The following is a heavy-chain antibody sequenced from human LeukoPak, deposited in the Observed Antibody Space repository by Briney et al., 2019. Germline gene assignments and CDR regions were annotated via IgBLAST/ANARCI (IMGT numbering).Heavy chain of an antibody. D-gene: IGHD3-10*01. J-gene: IGHJ4*02. CDR2: ISGDSRFI. CDR3: ARSMFRGLITFDY. V-gene: IGHV3-21*01. Sequence: PGGSLRLSCAASGFTFSDYIINWVRQAPGRGLEWVSSISGDSRFIYYADSVKGRFTISRDNAENSLYLQMNSLRDEDTAVYYCARSMFRGLITFDYWGLGTQVTVSS. CDR1: GFTFSDYI.